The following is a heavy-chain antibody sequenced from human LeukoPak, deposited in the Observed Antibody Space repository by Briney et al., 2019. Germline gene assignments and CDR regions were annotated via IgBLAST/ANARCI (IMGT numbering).Heavy chain of an antibody. Sequence: GGSLRLSCAASGFTFSNYAMHWVRQAPGKGLEWVAVISYDGSNKHYADSVKGRFTISRDNSKNTLYLQMSSLRAEDTAVYYCAELGITMIGGVWGKGTTVTISS. CDR2: ISYDGSNK. V-gene: IGHV3-30*04. J-gene: IGHJ6*04. D-gene: IGHD3-10*02. CDR3: AELGITMIGGV. CDR1: GFTFSNYA.